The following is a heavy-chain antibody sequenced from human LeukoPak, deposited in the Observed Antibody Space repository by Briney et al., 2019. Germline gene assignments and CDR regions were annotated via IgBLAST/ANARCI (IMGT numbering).Heavy chain of an antibody. CDR1: GGSFSGYY. J-gene: IGHJ5*02. CDR3: ARGVWGTTGTTSFWFDP. V-gene: IGHV4-34*01. Sequence: PSETLSLTCAVYGGSFSGYYWSWIRQPPGKGLEWIGEINHSGSTNYNPSLKSRVTISVDTSKNQFSLKLSSVTAADTAVYYCARGVWGTTGTTSFWFDPWGQGTLVTVSS. CDR2: INHSGST. D-gene: IGHD1-7*01.